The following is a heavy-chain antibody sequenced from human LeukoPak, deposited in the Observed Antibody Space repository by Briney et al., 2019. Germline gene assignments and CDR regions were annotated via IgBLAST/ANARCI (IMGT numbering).Heavy chain of an antibody. D-gene: IGHD2-21*02. J-gene: IGHJ4*02. V-gene: IGHV4-34*01. CDR2: INRSGST. CDR1: GGSLSYYY. Sequence: PSETLSLTCAVYGGSLSYYYWSWIRQSPEKGLEWIGEINRSGSTNYNPSLKSRVSISVDTSKNQFSLKFSSVTAADTAIYYCARGGFYCGDDCYVDYWGQGALVTVSS. CDR3: ARGGFYCGDDCYVDY.